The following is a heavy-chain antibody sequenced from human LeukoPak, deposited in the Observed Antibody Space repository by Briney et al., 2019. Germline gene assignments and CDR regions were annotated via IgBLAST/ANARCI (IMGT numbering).Heavy chain of an antibody. CDR3: ARAPLAVVTPDAFDI. CDR1: GGSISSSSYY. D-gene: IGHD4-23*01. CDR2: INHSGST. Sequence: SETLSLTCTVSGGSISSSSYYWGWIRQPPGKGLEWIGEINHSGSTNYNPSLKSRVTISVDTSKNRFSLNLSSVTAADTAVYYCARAPLAVVTPDAFDIWGQGTMVTVSS. V-gene: IGHV4-39*07. J-gene: IGHJ3*02.